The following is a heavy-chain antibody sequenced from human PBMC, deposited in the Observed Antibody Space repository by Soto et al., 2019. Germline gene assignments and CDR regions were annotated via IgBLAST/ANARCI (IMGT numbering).Heavy chain of an antibody. CDR1: GGSISSYY. Sequence: SETLSLTCTVSGGSISSYYWSWIRQPPGKGLEWIVYIYYSGSTNYNPPLKSRVTISVDTSKNQFSLKLSSVTAADTAVYYCARGYCSGGSCYSDDAFDIWGQGTMVAVSS. V-gene: IGHV4-59*08. J-gene: IGHJ3*02. CDR2: IYYSGST. CDR3: ARGYCSGGSCYSDDAFDI. D-gene: IGHD2-15*01.